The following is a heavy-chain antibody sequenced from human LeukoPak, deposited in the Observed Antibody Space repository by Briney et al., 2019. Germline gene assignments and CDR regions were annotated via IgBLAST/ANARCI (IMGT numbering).Heavy chain of an antibody. V-gene: IGHV1-8*01. CDR1: EYTLTSYD. D-gene: IGHD3-10*01. CDR3: ARGNLLWLHAFDI. CDR2: MNPNSGNT. J-gene: IGHJ3*02. Sequence: GASVKVSCKASEYTLTSYDINWVRQATGQGLEWMGWMNPNSGNTGYAQKFQGRVTMTRNTSISTAYMELSSLRSEDTAVYYCARGNLLWLHAFDIWGQGTMVTVSS.